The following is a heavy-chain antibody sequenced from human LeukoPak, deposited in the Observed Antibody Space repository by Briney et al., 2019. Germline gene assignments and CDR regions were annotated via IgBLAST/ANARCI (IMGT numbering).Heavy chain of an antibody. V-gene: IGHV3-21*01. D-gene: IGHD3-22*01. CDR1: GFTFSSYS. J-gene: IGHJ1*01. Sequence: PGGSLRLSCAASGFTFSSYSMNWVRQAPGKGLEWVSSISSSGSYIYYADSVKGRFTISRDNAKNSLYLQMNSLRAEDTAVYYCARDRYYYDSSGYSHWGQGTLVTVSS. CDR3: ARDRYYYDSSGYSH. CDR2: ISSSGSYI.